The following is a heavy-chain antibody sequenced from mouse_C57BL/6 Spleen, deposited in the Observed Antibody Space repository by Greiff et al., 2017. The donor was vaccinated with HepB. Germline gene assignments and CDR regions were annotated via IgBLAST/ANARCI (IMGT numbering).Heavy chain of an antibody. CDR2: IDPENGDT. CDR1: GFNIKDDY. V-gene: IGHV14-4*01. CDR3: TTSSNWYFDV. J-gene: IGHJ1*03. Sequence: VQLQQSGAELVRPGASVKLSCTASGFNIKDDYMHWVKQRPEQGLEWIGWIDPENGDTEYASKFQGKATITADTSSNTAYLQLSSLTSEDTAVYYWTTSSNWYFDVWGTGTTVTVSS. D-gene: IGHD1-1*01.